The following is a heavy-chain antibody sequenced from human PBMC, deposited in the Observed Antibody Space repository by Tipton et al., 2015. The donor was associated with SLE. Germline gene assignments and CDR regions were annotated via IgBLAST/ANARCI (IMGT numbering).Heavy chain of an antibody. Sequence: GSLRLSCETSGFPFSNHGVSWVRRPPGKGLEWVSGISPGSTATYYADSVKGRFTISRDNSKNALYLQMSSLRVEDTAVYYCANLFDDYSNSYYWGRGSPVIVSS. CDR1: GFPFSNHG. V-gene: IGHV3-23*01. D-gene: IGHD4-11*01. J-gene: IGHJ4*02. CDR2: ISPGSTAT. CDR3: ANLFDDYSNSYY.